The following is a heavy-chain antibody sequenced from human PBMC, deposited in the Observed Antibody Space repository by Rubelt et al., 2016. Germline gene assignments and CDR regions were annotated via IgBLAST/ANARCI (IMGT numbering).Heavy chain of an antibody. V-gene: IGHV1-69*04. J-gene: IGHJ4*02. CDR2: IIPILGVE. CDR1: GGTFSTFA. CDR3: ARDRGS. D-gene: IGHD1-26*01. Sequence: QVQLVQSGAGVKKPGSSVKVSCKASGGTFSTFAISWVRQAPGQGLEWMGKIIPILGVENYAQKFRGRVTITADQSSTTVYMELRSLRSEDTAVYYCARDRGSWGQGTLVTVSS.